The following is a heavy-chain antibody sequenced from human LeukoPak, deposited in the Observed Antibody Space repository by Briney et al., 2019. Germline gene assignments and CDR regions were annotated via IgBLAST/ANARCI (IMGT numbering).Heavy chain of an antibody. Sequence: RGSFRLSCAASGFTFSSYAMSWVRQAPGEGLEWVSSIIGSGGGTYYTDSVKGRFTISRDNSKNTLYLQMSSLRVEDTAVYYCAKEGAGAGTGYFDYWGQGTLVTVSS. CDR1: GFTFSSYA. CDR2: IIGSGGGT. D-gene: IGHD1-1*01. J-gene: IGHJ4*02. V-gene: IGHV3-23*01. CDR3: AKEGAGAGTGYFDY.